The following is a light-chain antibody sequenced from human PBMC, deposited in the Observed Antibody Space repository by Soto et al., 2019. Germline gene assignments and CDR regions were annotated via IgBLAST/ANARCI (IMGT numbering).Light chain of an antibody. CDR1: SSNIAGNI. J-gene: IGLJ2*01. CDR3: AAWDDSLKGPV. Sequence: QSVLTQPPSASGTPGQRVTISCSGSSSNIAGNIVTWYQQLPGTAPKLLIYGNHQRPSGVPDRFSGSKSGTSASLAISGLQSEDEADYYCAAWDDSLKGPVFGGGTKLTVL. CDR2: GNH. V-gene: IGLV1-44*01.